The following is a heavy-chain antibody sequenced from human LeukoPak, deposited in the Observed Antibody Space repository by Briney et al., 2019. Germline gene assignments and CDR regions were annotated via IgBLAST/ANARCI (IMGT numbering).Heavy chain of an antibody. Sequence: GGSLRLSCAASGFTFNSYWMNWVRQAPGKGLQWVANINQDGSQEYYVDSVKGRFTISRDNAKNSLYLQINSLRAEDTAVYYCARDNSRNDLEYWGQGTLVTVTS. J-gene: IGHJ4*02. D-gene: IGHD1-1*01. CDR2: INQDGSQE. V-gene: IGHV3-7*04. CDR3: ARDNSRNDLEY. CDR1: GFTFNSYW.